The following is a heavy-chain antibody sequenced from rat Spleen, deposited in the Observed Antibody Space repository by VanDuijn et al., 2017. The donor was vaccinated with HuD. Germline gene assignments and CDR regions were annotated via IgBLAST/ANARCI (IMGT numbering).Heavy chain of an antibody. D-gene: IGHD1-2*01. CDR3: ARADISAISTDGI. CDR1: GFTFSNYG. Sequence: EVQLVESGGGLVQPGRSLKLSCAASGFTFSNYGMAWVRQTPTKGLEWVASISTGGGSTYYRDSVKGRFTISRDNAKTTLFLQMDSLQTEDTATYYCARADISAISTDGIWGQGVMVTISS. V-gene: IGHV5S13*01. CDR2: ISTGGGST. J-gene: IGHJ2*01.